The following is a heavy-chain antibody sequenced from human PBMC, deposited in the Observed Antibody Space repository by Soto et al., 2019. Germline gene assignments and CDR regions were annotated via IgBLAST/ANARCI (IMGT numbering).Heavy chain of an antibody. J-gene: IGHJ4*02. D-gene: IGHD3-16*02. CDR2: ISYDGSDK. Sequence: GXSMELSCAASGSTFSIYAIPWVFQDQGKGLEWVAVISYDGSDKYYADSVKGRFTISRDNSKNTLNLQMNSLRADDTAVYYCAKALGELSPESYDYWGQGTLVTVSS. CDR3: AKALGELSPESYDY. V-gene: IGHV3-30*18. CDR1: GSTFSIYA.